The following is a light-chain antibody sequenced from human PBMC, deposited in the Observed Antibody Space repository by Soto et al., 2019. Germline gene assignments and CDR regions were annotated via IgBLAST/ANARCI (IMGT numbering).Light chain of an antibody. J-gene: IGLJ2*01. CDR2: SNN. CDR3: QSYDSSLSDVV. V-gene: IGLV1-40*01. Sequence: QSVLTQPPSVSGAPGQRVTISCTGSTVYDVHWYQQVPGTAPKVLIRSNNERASGVPDRFSGSKSGASASLAITGLQAEDEADYYCQSYDSSLSDVVFGGGTKLTVL. CDR1: TVYD.